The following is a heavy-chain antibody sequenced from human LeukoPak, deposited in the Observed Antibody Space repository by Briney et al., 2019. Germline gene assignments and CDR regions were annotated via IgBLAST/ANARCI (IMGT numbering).Heavy chain of an antibody. J-gene: IGHJ6*03. CDR2: IKQDGSEK. V-gene: IGHV3-7*01. Sequence: GRSLRLSCAASGLTFSRYWMTWFRQAPGKGLEWVANIKQDGSEKYYVDSVKGRFTISRDNADRSLYLQMASLRVEDTAVYFCASRYCTGVNCFAASYMCMDVWGKGTTVTVSS. CDR3: ASRYCTGVNCFAASYMCMDV. D-gene: IGHD2-8*02. CDR1: GLTFSRYW.